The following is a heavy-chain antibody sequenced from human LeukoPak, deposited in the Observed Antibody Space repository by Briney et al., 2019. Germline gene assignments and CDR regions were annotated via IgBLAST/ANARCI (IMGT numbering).Heavy chain of an antibody. CDR3: TRDKDRGRHYYYYMDV. CDR2: IRSKAYGGTT. CDR1: GFTFSNAW. J-gene: IGHJ6*03. Sequence: GGSLRLSCAASGFTFSNAWMSWVRQAPGKGLEWVGFIRSKAYGGTTEYAASVKGRFTISRDDSKSIAYLQMNSLKTEDTAVYYCTRDKDRGRHYYYYMDVWGKGTTVTVSS. D-gene: IGHD2-15*01. V-gene: IGHV3-49*04.